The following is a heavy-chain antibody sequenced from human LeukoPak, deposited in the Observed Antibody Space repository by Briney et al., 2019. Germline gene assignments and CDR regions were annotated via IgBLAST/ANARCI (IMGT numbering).Heavy chain of an antibody. CDR2: IKQDGSEK. D-gene: IGHD2-2*01. CDR1: GFTFSSYW. CDR3: ARGRYCSSTSCHYFDY. Sequence: GGSLRLSCAASGFTFSSYWMSWVRKAPGKGLKWVANIKQDGSEKYYVDSVKGRFTISRDNAKNSLYLQMNSLRAEDTAVYYCARGRYCSSTSCHYFDYWGQGTLVTVSS. V-gene: IGHV3-7*01. J-gene: IGHJ4*02.